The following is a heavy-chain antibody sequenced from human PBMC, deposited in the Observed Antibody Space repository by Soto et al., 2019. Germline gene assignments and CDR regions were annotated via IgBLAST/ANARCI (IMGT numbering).Heavy chain of an antibody. Sequence: QVQLVESGGGVVQPGRSLRLSCAASGFTFSSYAMYWVRQAPGKGLEWVAVISYDGNNKHYADSVKGRFTISRDNSKKTMYRQMNSLRAEDTAVYYCARAGCDGGSCYTLVGLRYGMDVWGQGTTVTVSS. CDR1: GFTFSSYA. D-gene: IGHD2-15*01. CDR3: ARAGCDGGSCYTLVGLRYGMDV. V-gene: IGHV3-30-3*01. J-gene: IGHJ6*02. CDR2: ISYDGNNK.